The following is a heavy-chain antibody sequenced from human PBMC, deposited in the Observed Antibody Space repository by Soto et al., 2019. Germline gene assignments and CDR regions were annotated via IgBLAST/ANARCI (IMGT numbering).Heavy chain of an antibody. J-gene: IGHJ4*02. CDR3: ARQYYDILTGYPGTFAY. V-gene: IGHV3-7*05. CDR1: GFTFSSYW. D-gene: IGHD3-9*01. Sequence: GGSLRLSCAASGFTFSSYWMSWVRQAPGKGLEWVANIKQDGSEKYYVDSVKGRFTISRDNAKNSLYLQMNSLRAEDTAVYYCARQYYDILTGYPGTFAYWGQGTLVTVSS. CDR2: IKQDGSEK.